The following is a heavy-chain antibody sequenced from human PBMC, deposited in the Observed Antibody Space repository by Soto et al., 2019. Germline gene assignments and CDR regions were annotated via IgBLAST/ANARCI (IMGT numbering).Heavy chain of an antibody. CDR3: GRGVAVGGTRGTIDY. CDR2: ISNDGTYR. D-gene: IGHD1-26*01. CDR1: GFTFSGHA. Sequence: GGSLRLSCAASGFTFSGHAMHWVRQAPGKGLDWVAAISNDGTYRVYADSVKGRFTMSRDNSKNTVHLQMDSLRVEDTAVYKCGRGVAVGGTRGTIDYWGQGTQVTVSS. J-gene: IGHJ4*02. V-gene: IGHV3-30-3*01.